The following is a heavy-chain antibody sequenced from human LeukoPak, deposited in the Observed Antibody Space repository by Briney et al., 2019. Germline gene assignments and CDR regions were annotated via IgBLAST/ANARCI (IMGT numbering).Heavy chain of an antibody. J-gene: IGHJ4*02. CDR3: AREAVAGHIDY. Sequence: GGSLRLSCAASGFTFSSYWMSWVRQAPGKGLEWVANIKQDGSEKYNVDSVKGRFTISRDNAKNSLYLQMNSLRAEDTAVYYCAREAVAGHIDYWGQGTLVTVSS. CDR2: IKQDGSEK. V-gene: IGHV3-7*03. CDR1: GFTFSSYW. D-gene: IGHD6-19*01.